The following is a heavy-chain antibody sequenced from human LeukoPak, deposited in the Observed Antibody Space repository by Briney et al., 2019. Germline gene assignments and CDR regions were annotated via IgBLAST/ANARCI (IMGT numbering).Heavy chain of an antibody. J-gene: IGHJ4*02. CDR1: GGSISSGSYY. CDR3: ARHVSYYDILTGYFPGYFDY. D-gene: IGHD3-9*01. V-gene: IGHV4-39*01. CDR2: INHSGST. Sequence: PSQTLSLTCTVSGGSISSGSYYWSWIRQPPGKGLEWIGEINHSGSTNYNPSLKSRVTISVDTSKNQFSLKLSSVTAADTAVYYRARHVSYYDILTGYFPGYFDYWGQGTLVTVSS.